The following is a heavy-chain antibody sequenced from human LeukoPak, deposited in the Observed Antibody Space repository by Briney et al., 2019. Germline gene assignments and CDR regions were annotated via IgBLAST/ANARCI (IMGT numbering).Heavy chain of an antibody. V-gene: IGHV3-21*01. J-gene: IGHJ4*02. CDR2: ISSSSSYI. CDR3: ARDGPRIGYSSGCFGY. Sequence: GGSLRLSCAASGLTFSSYSMNRVRQAPGKGLEWVSSISSSSSYIYYADSVKGRFTISRDNAKNSLYLQMNSLRAEDTAVYYCARDGPRIGYSSGCFGYWGQGTLVTVSS. CDR1: GLTFSSYS. D-gene: IGHD6-19*01.